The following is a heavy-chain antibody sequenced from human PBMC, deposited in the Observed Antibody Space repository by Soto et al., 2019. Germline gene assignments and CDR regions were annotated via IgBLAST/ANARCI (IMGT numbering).Heavy chain of an antibody. CDR3: ARGGGSSPFDY. J-gene: IGHJ4*02. D-gene: IGHD6-6*01. CDR2: ISHRSLTI. V-gene: IGHV3-11*01. Sequence: GWSLRLSCAASVFTFIDHYMAWFRQTPERGLEWLAYISHRSLTIYHARSVKDRFTISRDDATDSLYLQLNSLRVEDTAVYFCARGGGSSPFDYWGQGTVVTV. CDR1: VFTFIDHY.